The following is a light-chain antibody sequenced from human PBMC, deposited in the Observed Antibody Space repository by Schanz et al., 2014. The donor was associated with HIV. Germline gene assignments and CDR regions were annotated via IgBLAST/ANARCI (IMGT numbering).Light chain of an antibody. J-gene: IGLJ2*01. CDR1: SSDVGGYNY. CDR2: EVS. Sequence: SSLTQPPSASGSPGQSVTISCTGTSSDVGGYNYVSWYQQHPGKAPKFMIYEVSKWPSGVPDRFSGSKSGNTASLTVSGLQAEDEGDYYCSSYAGSNNLVVFGGGTKLTVL. V-gene: IGLV2-8*01. CDR3: SSYAGSNNLVV.